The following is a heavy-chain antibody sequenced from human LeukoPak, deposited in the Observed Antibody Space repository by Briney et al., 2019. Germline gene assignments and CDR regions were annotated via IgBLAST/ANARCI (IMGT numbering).Heavy chain of an antibody. V-gene: IGHV1-2*02. CDR2: INPNSGGT. J-gene: IGHJ4*02. Sequence: ASVKVSCKASGHTFTGYYMHWVRQAPGQGLEWMGWINPNSGGTNYAQKFQGRVTMTRDTSISTAYMELSRLRSDDTAVYYCARDRSIVVVPAATSFDYWGQGTLVTVSS. CDR1: GHTFTGYY. D-gene: IGHD2-2*01. CDR3: ARDRSIVVVPAATSFDY.